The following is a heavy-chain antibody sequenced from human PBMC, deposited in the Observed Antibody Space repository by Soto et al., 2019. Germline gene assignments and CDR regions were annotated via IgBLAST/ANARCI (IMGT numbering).Heavy chain of an antibody. CDR1: GGSISSYY. J-gene: IGHJ5*02. Sequence: PSETLSLTCTVSGGSISSYYWSWIRQPPGKGLEWIGYVYYSGSTNYNPSLKSRVTISVDTAKNQVFLKLSSVTAADTAFYCCAEMKPERWCGAWGQGTLVTVSS. CDR2: VYYSGST. V-gene: IGHV4-59*08. CDR3: AEMKPERWCGA.